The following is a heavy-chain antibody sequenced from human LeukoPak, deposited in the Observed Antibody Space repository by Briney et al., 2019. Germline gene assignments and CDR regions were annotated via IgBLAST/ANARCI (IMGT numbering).Heavy chain of an antibody. CDR2: IVVGSGNT. Sequence: GASVKVSCKASGFTFTSSAVQWVRQARGQRLEWIGWIVVGSGNTNYAQKFQERVTITRDMSTSTAYMELSSLRSEDTAVYYCAAPLHANFGVVIGYYGMDVWGQGTTVTVSS. V-gene: IGHV1-58*01. D-gene: IGHD3-3*01. J-gene: IGHJ6*02. CDR1: GFTFTSSA. CDR3: AAPLHANFGVVIGYYGMDV.